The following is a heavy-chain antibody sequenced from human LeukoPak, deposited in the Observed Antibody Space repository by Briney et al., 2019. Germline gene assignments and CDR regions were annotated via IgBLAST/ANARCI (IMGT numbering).Heavy chain of an antibody. V-gene: IGHV3-48*03. J-gene: IGHJ4*02. CDR3: TREGSTNGFFD. Sequence: PGGSLRLSCEVSGFIFSSFEMNWVRQAPGKGLEWISYVNKSGDPRDYADSVKGRFTISRDNAKNSLFLQMNSLRAEDTAVYYCTREGSTNGFFDWGQGTLVTVSS. CDR1: GFIFSSFE. D-gene: IGHD1-1*01. CDR2: VNKSGDPR.